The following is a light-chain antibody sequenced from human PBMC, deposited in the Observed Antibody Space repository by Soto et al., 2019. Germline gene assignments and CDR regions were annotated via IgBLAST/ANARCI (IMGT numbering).Light chain of an antibody. CDR1: QTITSTH. CDR2: GVS. V-gene: IGKV3-20*01. J-gene: IGKJ1*01. CDR3: QHYGASPRT. Sequence: EIVLTQSPGTLSLIPGERATLSCRASQTITSTHLAWYQQKPGQAPRLLIYGVSNRASGFPDRFSGSGSGTDFTLTISGLEPDDFAVYYCQHYGASPRTFGQGTKVEI.